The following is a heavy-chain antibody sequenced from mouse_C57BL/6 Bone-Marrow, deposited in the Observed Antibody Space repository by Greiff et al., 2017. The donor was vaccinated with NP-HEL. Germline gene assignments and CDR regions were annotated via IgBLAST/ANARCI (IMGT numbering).Heavy chain of an antibody. J-gene: IGHJ1*03. CDR3: ASPRDWYFDV. Sequence: VQGVESGPGLVQPSQSLSITCTVSGFSLTSYGVHWVRQSPGKGLEWLGVIWSGGSTDYNAAFISRLSISKDNSKSQVFFKMNSLQADDTAIYYCASPRDWYFDVWGTGTTVTVSS. CDR2: IWSGGST. CDR1: GFSLTSYG. V-gene: IGHV2-2*01.